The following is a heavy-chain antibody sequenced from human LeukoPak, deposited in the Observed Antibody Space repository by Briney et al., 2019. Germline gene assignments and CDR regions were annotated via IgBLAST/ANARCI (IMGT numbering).Heavy chain of an antibody. CDR3: ARGRGYSYGYGDY. CDR2: IYTNTGNP. J-gene: IGHJ4*02. CDR1: GYTFTSHA. V-gene: IGHV7-4-1*02. D-gene: IGHD5-18*01. Sequence: ASVKVSCKASGYTFTSHAINWVRQAPGQGLEWMGWIYTNTGNPTYAQGFTGRFVFSLDTSVSTAYLQISSLKAEDTAVYYCARGRGYSYGYGDYWGQGTLVTVSS.